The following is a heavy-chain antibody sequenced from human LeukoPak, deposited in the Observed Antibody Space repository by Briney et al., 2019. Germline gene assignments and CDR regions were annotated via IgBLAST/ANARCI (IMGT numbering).Heavy chain of an antibody. D-gene: IGHD3-10*01. CDR1: GFSVSSFA. V-gene: IGHV3-23*01. CDR3: ARSFFYGSGSYSLYYFDY. Sequence: PGRSLRLSCAASGFSVSSFAMSWVRQEPGKGLESVSTISGGGSSTYYADSVKGRFTISRDNSKNTLHLHMISLRAEDTAVYYCARSFFYGSGSYSLYYFDYWGQGTLVTVSS. J-gene: IGHJ4*02. CDR2: ISGGGSST.